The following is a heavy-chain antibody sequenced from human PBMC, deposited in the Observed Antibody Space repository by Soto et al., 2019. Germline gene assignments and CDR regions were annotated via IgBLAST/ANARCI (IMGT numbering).Heavy chain of an antibody. J-gene: IGHJ6*02. Sequence: VASVKVSCKASGYTFTSYGISWVRQAPGQGLEWMGWISAYNGNTNYAQKLQGRVTMTTDTSTSTAYMELRSLRSDDTAMYYCAREPWAFGELLHHYYYYGMDVWGQGTTVTVSS. CDR3: AREPWAFGELLHHYYYYGMDV. CDR1: GYTFTSYG. D-gene: IGHD3-10*01. CDR2: ISAYNGNT. V-gene: IGHV1-18*04.